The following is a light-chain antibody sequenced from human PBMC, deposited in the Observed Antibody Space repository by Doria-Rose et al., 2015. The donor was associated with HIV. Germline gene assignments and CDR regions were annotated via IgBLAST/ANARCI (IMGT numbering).Light chain of an antibody. Sequence: TQSPGSLGMSLAERATLNCKSNQSLLYTSKNYLAWYQQKPGQPPKLLIYWAFTRQSGVPARFSGSGSGTDFTLTISSLEAEDVAVYYCQQYYDTPSFGPGTTVDIK. CDR1: QSLLYTSKNY. J-gene: IGKJ3*01. CDR2: WAF. V-gene: IGKV4-1*01. CDR3: QQYYDTPS.